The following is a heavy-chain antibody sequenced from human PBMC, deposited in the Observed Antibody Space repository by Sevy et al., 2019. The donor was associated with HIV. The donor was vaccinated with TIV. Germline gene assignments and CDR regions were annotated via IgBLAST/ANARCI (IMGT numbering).Heavy chain of an antibody. CDR2: ISSSSSYI. V-gene: IGHV3-21*01. CDR3: ARESGSDWYLDF. J-gene: IGHJ4*02. D-gene: IGHD6-19*01. CDR1: GFTFSSYS. Sequence: GGSLRLSCAASGFTFSSYSMNWVRQAPGKGLEWVSSISSSSSYIYYADSVKGRFTISRDNSKNTVYLHMNSLRVDDTAVYYCARESGSDWYLDFWGQGTLVTVSS.